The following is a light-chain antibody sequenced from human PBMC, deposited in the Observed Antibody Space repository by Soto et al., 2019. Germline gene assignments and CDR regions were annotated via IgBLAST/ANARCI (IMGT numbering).Light chain of an antibody. CDR1: QSVSSY. J-gene: IGKJ4*01. CDR2: DAS. V-gene: IGKV3-11*01. Sequence: EIVLTQSPATLSLSPGERATPSCRASQSVSSYLAWYQQKPGQAPRLLIYDASNRATGIPARFSGSGSGTDFTLTISSLEPEDFAVYYCQQRSSWLTFGGGTKVEIK. CDR3: QQRSSWLT.